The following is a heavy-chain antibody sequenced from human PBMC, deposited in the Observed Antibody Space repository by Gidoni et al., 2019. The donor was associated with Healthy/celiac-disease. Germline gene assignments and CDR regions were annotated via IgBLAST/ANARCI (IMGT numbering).Heavy chain of an antibody. CDR2: IRSKAYGGTT. CDR3: TSGRDCSGGSCYDY. CDR1: GSPFGDYA. D-gene: IGHD2-15*01. Sequence: ELQLVESGGGLVKQGRSLRLSGQASGSPFGDYAMSWFRQGPGKGLEWVGFIRSKAYGGTTEYAASVKGRFTISRDDSKSIAYLQMNSLKTEDTAVYYCTSGRDCSGGSCYDYWGQGTLVTVSS. J-gene: IGHJ4*02. V-gene: IGHV3-49*05.